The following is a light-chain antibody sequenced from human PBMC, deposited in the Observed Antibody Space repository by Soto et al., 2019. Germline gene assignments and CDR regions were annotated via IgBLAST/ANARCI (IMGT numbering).Light chain of an antibody. CDR3: SSYKSSDIKV. V-gene: IGLV2-14*01. J-gene: IGLJ1*01. CDR1: SSDVGDFNY. CDR2: EVS. Sequence: QSVLAQPASVSGSPGQSITISCTGTSSDVGDFNYVSWYQQHPGKAPKLLIYEVSNRPSGVSSRFSGSQSGNTASLTISGLQAEDEADYYCSSYKSSDIKVFGTGTKVTVL.